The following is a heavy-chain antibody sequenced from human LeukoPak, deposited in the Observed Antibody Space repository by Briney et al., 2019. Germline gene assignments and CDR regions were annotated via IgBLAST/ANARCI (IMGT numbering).Heavy chain of an antibody. D-gene: IGHD5-18*01. J-gene: IGHJ4*02. CDR1: DDSITSVY. V-gene: IGHV4-4*09. Sequence: SETLSLICTVSDDSITSVYWSWIRQPPGKGLEVIGYTYVGGDTNYNPSLKSRVTMSLDTSKHQVFLKMTSVTAADTAVYYCARTARVFDYWGPGILVTVSS. CDR2: TYVGGDT. CDR3: ARTARVFDY.